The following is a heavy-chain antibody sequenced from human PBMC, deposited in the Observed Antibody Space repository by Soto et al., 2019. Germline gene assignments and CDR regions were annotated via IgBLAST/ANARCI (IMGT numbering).Heavy chain of an antibody. CDR2: IIPIFSSR. Sequence: QVQLVQSGAEVKKPGSSVKVSCKTSRDTFNKYAFNWVRQAPGQGLEWMGWIIPIFSSRNYAEKFQGRVNITAGDSTSTAYMELRSLRFEDTAVYYCARGETYLGVWGQGTTVTVSS. V-gene: IGHV1-69*01. CDR1: RDTFNKYA. CDR3: ARGETYLGV. J-gene: IGHJ6*02. D-gene: IGHD3-16*01.